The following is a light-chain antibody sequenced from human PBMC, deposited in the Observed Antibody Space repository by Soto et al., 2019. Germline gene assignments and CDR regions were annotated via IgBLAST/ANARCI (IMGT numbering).Light chain of an antibody. CDR2: GNS. J-gene: IGLJ2*01. Sequence: QSVLTQPPSVSGAPGQRVTISCTGNSSNIGAGYDVHWYQQLPGKAPKLLIFGNSHRPSGVPDRFFGSKSGTSASLAITGLRSEDEADYYCAAWDDRLSGLVFGRGTKVTVL. V-gene: IGLV1-40*01. CDR1: SSNIGAGYD. CDR3: AAWDDRLSGLV.